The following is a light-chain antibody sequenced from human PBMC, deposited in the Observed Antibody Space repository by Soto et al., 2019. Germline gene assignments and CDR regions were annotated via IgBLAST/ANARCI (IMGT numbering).Light chain of an antibody. V-gene: IGLV2-14*01. CDR2: EVS. CDR1: RSDVGGYNF. CDR3: SSYTSTSTRV. Sequence: QSALTQPASVSGSPGQSITISCTGTRSDVGGYNFVSWYQQHPGKAPKLMISEVSNRPSGVSNRFSGSKSGNTASLTISGLQAEDEADYYCSSYTSTSTRVFGTGTKVTVL. J-gene: IGLJ1*01.